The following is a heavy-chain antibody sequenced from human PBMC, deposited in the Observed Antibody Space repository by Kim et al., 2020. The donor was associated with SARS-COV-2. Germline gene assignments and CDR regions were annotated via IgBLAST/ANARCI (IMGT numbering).Heavy chain of an antibody. CDR1: GGSISSSNW. J-gene: IGHJ4*02. D-gene: IGHD3-22*01. V-gene: IGHV4-4*02. CDR2: IYHSGST. Sequence: SETLSLTCAVSGGSISSSNWWSWVRQPPGKGLEWIGEIYHSGSTNYNPSLKSRVTISVDKSKNQFSLKLSSVTAADTAVYYCSVAYDSSGYSPIYYFDYWGQGTLVTVSS. CDR3: SVAYDSSGYSPIYYFDY.